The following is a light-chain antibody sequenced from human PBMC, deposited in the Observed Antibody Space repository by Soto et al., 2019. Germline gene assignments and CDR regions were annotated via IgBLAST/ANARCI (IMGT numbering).Light chain of an antibody. CDR1: SSDVGYYNY. Sequence: QSALTQPPFASGSPGQSVTISCTGTSSDVGYYNYVSWYQQHPGRAPTLMIYEVSERPSGVPARFSGSKSGNTAYLTVSGLQAEDGADYYCSSVAGGQFVFGTGTKLTVL. V-gene: IGLV2-8*01. CDR2: EVS. CDR3: SSVAGGQFV. J-gene: IGLJ1*01.